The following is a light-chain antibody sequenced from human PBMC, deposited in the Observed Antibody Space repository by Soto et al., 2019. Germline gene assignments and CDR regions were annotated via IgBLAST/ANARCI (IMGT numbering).Light chain of an antibody. CDR1: QSVSSN. CDR3: QQYNNWPRT. CDR2: GAS. Sequence: EIVMTQSPATLSESPGESATLSCRASQSVSSNLAWYLQKPGQAPRLLIYGASTRATAIPARFSGSGSGTEFTLTTSSVQSEDFAVYYCQQYNNWPRTFGGETKVEI. J-gene: IGKJ4*01. V-gene: IGKV3-15*01.